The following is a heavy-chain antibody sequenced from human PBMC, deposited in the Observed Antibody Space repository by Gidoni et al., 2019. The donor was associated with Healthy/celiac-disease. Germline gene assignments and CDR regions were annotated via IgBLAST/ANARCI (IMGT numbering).Heavy chain of an antibody. V-gene: IGHV3-30*03. CDR1: GFTFSSYG. CDR2: IAYDGSNK. Sequence: QVQLVESGGGVVHPGRSLRLSCAASGFTFSSYGMHWVRQAPGKGLEWVAVIAYDGSNKYYADSVKGRFTISRDNSKNTLYLQMNSLRAEDTAVYYCASVGTVTTGSFDYWGQGTLVTVSS. J-gene: IGHJ4*02. CDR3: ASVGTVTTGSFDY. D-gene: IGHD4-17*01.